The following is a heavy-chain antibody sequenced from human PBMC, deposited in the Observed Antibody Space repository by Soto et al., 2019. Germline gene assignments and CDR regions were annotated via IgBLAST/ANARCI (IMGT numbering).Heavy chain of an antibody. CDR3: ARAGNVVVVAATGDSDAFDI. CDR2: ISAYNGNT. V-gene: IGHV1-18*01. J-gene: IGHJ3*02. Sequence: VASVKVSCKASGYTFTSYGISWVRQAPGQGLEWMGWISAYNGNTNYAQKLQGRVTMTTDTSTSSAYMELRSLRSDDTAVYYCARAGNVVVVAATGDSDAFDIWGQGTMVTVSS. D-gene: IGHD2-15*01. CDR1: GYTFTSYG.